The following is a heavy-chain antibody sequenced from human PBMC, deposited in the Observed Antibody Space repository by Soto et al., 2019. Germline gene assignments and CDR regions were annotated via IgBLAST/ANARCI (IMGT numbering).Heavy chain of an antibody. D-gene: IGHD6-13*01. Sequence: SETLSLTCTVSGGSISSYYWNWIRQPPGKGLEWIGYGYYSGSTNYNPSLKSRVTISVDTSKNQFSLKLSSVTAADTAVFYCARAGYSSSWYHFDYWGQGTLVTAPQ. J-gene: IGHJ4*02. V-gene: IGHV4-59*01. CDR3: ARAGYSSSWYHFDY. CDR1: GGSISSYY. CDR2: GYYSGST.